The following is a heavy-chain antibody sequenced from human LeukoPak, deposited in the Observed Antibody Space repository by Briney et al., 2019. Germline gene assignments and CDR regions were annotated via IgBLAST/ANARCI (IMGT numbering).Heavy chain of an antibody. CDR2: ISSSSSYI. Sequence: KPGGSLRLSCAASGFTFSSYSMNWVREAPGKGVEWVSSISSSSSYIYYADSVKGRFTISRDNAKNSLYLQMNSLRAEDTAVYYCARENYDILTGYAQGYFDYWGQGTLVTVSS. D-gene: IGHD3-9*01. CDR1: GFTFSSYS. J-gene: IGHJ4*02. V-gene: IGHV3-21*01. CDR3: ARENYDILTGYAQGYFDY.